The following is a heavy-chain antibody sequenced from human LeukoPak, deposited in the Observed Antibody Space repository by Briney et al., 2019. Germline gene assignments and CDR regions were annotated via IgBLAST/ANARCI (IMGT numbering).Heavy chain of an antibody. V-gene: IGHV3-33*01. CDR1: GFTFSSYG. CDR2: IWYDGSNK. J-gene: IGHJ5*02. Sequence: GRSLRLSCAASGFTFSSYGMHCVRQAPGKGLEWVAVIWYDGSNKYYADSVKGRFTISRDNSKNTLYLQMNSLRAEDTAVYYCARDRAAMAGSWFDPWGQGTLVTVSS. D-gene: IGHD6-19*01. CDR3: ARDRAAMAGSWFDP.